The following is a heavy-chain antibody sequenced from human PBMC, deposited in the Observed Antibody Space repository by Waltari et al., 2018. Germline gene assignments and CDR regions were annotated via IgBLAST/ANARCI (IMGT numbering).Heavy chain of an antibody. V-gene: IGHV2-26*01. CDR2: IFSNDEK. CDR3: ARTPYDYVWGSYRPRQNGYFDY. J-gene: IGHJ4*02. Sequence: QVTLKESGPVLVKPTETPTLTCTVSGFSLSNARMGVSWIRQPPGKALEWLAHIFSNDEKSYSTSLKSRLTISKDTSKSQVVLTMTNMDPVDTATYYCARTPYDYVWGSYRPRQNGYFDYWGQGTLVTVSS. D-gene: IGHD3-16*02. CDR1: GFSLSNARMG.